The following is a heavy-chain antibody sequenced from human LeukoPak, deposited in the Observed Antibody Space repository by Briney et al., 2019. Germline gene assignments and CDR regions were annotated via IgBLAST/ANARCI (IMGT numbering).Heavy chain of an antibody. Sequence: ASVKVSCKASGNTFTSYYIHWVRQAPGQGLEWMGIINPSSGSTNYAQKFQGRVTMTRDPSTSTVYMALSSLRSDDTAICYCAITRDGYNGHYFAYWGQGTLVTVSS. J-gene: IGHJ4*02. CDR3: AITRDGYNGHYFAY. CDR2: INPSSGST. V-gene: IGHV1-46*01. D-gene: IGHD5-24*01. CDR1: GNTFTSYY.